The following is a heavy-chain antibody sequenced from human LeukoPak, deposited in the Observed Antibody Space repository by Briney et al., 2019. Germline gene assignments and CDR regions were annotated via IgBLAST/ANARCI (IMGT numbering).Heavy chain of an antibody. D-gene: IGHD3-3*02. J-gene: IGHJ3*02. CDR1: RGSLSSPTYY. V-gene: IGHV4-39*01. Sequence: SETLSLTCTVSRGSLSSPTYYWGWIRQPPGKGLEWIGYIYYSRSTYYNPSLKSRVTISVDTSKNQFSLNLSSVTAADTAVYYCAQSDVLAGALDIGGQGTMVIVSS. CDR3: AQSDVLAGALDI. CDR2: IYYSRST.